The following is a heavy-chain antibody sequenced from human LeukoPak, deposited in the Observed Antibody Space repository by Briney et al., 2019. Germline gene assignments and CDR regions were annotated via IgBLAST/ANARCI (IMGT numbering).Heavy chain of an antibody. CDR2: INHSGST. CDR1: GFTFSSYS. V-gene: IGHV4-34*01. J-gene: IGHJ3*02. CDR3: ARQGSSWYGGDAFDI. D-gene: IGHD6-13*01. Sequence: GSLRLSCAASGFTFSSYSMNWVRQPPGKGLEWIGEINHSGSTNYNPSLKSRVTISVDTSKNQFSLKLSAVTAADTAVFYCARQGSSWYGGDAFDIWGQGTMVTVSS.